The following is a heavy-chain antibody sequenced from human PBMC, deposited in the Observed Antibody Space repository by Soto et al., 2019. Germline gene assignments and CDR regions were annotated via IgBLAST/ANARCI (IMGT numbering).Heavy chain of an antibody. V-gene: IGHV3-23*01. D-gene: IGHD3-16*02. CDR1: GFSFSEYG. CDR2: ISGNKMTT. CDR3: AKRRLNTITSLSDW. J-gene: IGHJ1*01. Sequence: EIQLLESGGGLAQPGGSLGLPCVASGFSFSEYGMSWVRQTPQRTLEWVASISGNKMTTFYPDSVKGRFFISRDNSDNTLHLQMNSLRDDDTAIYYCAKRRLNTITSLSDWWGQGVQVTVSS.